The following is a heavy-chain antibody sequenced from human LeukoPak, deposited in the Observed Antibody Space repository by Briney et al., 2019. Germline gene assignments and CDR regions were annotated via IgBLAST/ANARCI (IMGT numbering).Heavy chain of an antibody. CDR3: ASRPRTTVIDY. Sequence: SETLSLTCTVSGGSISSSSYYRGWIRQPPGKGLEWIGSIYYSGSTYYNPSLKSRVTISVDTSKNQFSLKLSSVTAADTAVYYCASRPRTTVIDYWGQGTLVTVSS. D-gene: IGHD4-11*01. CDR1: GGSISSSSYY. J-gene: IGHJ4*02. V-gene: IGHV4-39*01. CDR2: IYYSGST.